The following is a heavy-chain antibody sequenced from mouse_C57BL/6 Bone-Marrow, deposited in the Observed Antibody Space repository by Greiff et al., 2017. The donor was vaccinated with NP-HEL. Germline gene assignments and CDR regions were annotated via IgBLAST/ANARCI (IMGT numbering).Heavy chain of an antibody. CDR3: ARQGPPLVPGLYFDY. J-gene: IGHJ2*01. Sequence: EVQGVESGGGLVQPGESLKLSCESNEYEFPSHDMSWVRKTPEKRLELVAAINSDGGSTYYPDTMERRFIISRDNTKKTLYLQMSSLRSEDTALYYCARQGPPLVPGLYFDYWGQGTTLTVSS. V-gene: IGHV5-2*01. D-gene: IGHD3-3*01. CDR2: INSDGGST. CDR1: EYEFPSHD.